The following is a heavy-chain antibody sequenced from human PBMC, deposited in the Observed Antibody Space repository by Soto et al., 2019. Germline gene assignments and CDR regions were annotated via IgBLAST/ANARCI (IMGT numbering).Heavy chain of an antibody. J-gene: IGHJ4*02. CDR3: ARILRDSYCSSTSCYIDY. V-gene: IGHV4-31*03. CDR2: IYYSGST. Sequence: QVQLQESGPGLVKPSQTLSLTCTVSGGSISSGGYYWSWIRQHPGTGLEWIGYIYYSGSTYYNPSLKSRVTISVDTSKNQFSLKRSSVTAADTAVYYCARILRDSYCSSTSCYIDYWGQGTLVTVSS. D-gene: IGHD2-2*01. CDR1: GGSISSGGYY.